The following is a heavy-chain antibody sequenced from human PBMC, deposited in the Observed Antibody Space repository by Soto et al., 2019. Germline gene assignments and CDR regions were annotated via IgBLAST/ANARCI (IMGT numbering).Heavy chain of an antibody. Sequence: PGGSLRLSCAASGFTFSSYAMSWVRQAPGKGLEWVSAISGSGGSTYYADSVKGRFTISRDNSKNTLYLQMNSLRAEDTAVYYCAKDGAPDIVVVPAAHPNYFDYWGQGTLVTVSS. D-gene: IGHD2-2*01. CDR3: AKDGAPDIVVVPAAHPNYFDY. CDR1: GFTFSSYA. J-gene: IGHJ4*02. V-gene: IGHV3-23*01. CDR2: ISGSGGST.